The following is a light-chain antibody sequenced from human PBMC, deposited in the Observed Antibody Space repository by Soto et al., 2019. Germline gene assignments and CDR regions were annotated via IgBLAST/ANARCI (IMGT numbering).Light chain of an antibody. CDR3: SSYTSSSTWV. V-gene: IGLV2-14*01. Sequence: QSALTQPASVSGSPGQSITISCTGTSSDVGGYNYVSWYQLHPGKAPKLMISEVTNRPSGVSSRFSGSKSGNTASLTISGLQADDEADYYCSSYTSSSTWVFGGGTKLTVL. J-gene: IGLJ3*02. CDR1: SSDVGGYNY. CDR2: EVT.